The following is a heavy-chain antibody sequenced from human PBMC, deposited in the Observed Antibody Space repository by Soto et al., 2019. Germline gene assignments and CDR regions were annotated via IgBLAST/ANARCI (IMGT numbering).Heavy chain of an antibody. J-gene: IGHJ6*02. D-gene: IGHD3-3*01. CDR1: GGTFSSYA. V-gene: IGHV1-69*13. CDR3: ARSGYDFWRDHYGMDV. CDR2: IIPIFGTA. Sequence: GASVKVSCKASGGTFSSYAISWVRQAPGQGLEWMGGIIPIFGTANYAQKFQGRVTITADESTSTAYMELSSLRSEDTAVYYCARSGYDFWRDHYGMDVWGQGTTVTVSS.